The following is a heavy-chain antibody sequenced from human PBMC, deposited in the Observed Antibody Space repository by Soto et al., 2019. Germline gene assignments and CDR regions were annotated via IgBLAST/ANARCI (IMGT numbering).Heavy chain of an antibody. J-gene: IGHJ4*02. V-gene: IGHV3-30*03. D-gene: IGHD4-17*01. Sequence: QVQLVESGGGVVQPGGSLRLSCAASEFTFSNYAMHWVRQPPGKGLQWLAVISYDGNNKYYADSVEGRFTISRDNSKNTVYLQMNSLRVEDTAVYYCARGPSYSDSYFDYWGQGTLVTVSS. CDR2: ISYDGNNK. CDR1: EFTFSNYA. CDR3: ARGPSYSDSYFDY.